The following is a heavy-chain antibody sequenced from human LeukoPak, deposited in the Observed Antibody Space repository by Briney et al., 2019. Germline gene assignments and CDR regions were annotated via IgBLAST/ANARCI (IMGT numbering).Heavy chain of an antibody. J-gene: IGHJ4*02. CDR2: IYQSGST. V-gene: IGHV4-38-2*01. Sequence: PSETLSLTCAVSGYSIGSGYYWGWIRQPPGKGLEWIGSIYQSGSTYYNPSLKSRVTISVDTSKNQFSLKLRSVTAADTAVYYCARGVAAAGWFDYWGQGTLVTVSS. CDR3: ARGVAAAGWFDY. CDR1: GYSIGSGYY. D-gene: IGHD6-13*01.